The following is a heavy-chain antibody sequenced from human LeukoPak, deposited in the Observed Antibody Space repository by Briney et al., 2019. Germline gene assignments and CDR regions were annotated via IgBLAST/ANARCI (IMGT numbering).Heavy chain of an antibody. CDR2: IRYDGSNK. J-gene: IGHJ4*02. V-gene: IGHV3-30*02. CDR1: GFTFSSYG. D-gene: IGHD6-19*01. Sequence: GGSLRLSCAASGFTFSSYGMHWVRQAPGKGLEWVAFIRYDGSNKYYADSVKGRFTISRDNSKNTLHLQMNSLRVEDTAVYYCAKEGDNSGQHLDYWGRGTLVTVSS. CDR3: AKEGDNSGQHLDY.